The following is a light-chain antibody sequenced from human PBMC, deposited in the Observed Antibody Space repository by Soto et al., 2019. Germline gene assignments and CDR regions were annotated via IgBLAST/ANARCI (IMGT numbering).Light chain of an antibody. CDR2: DAS. J-gene: IGKJ4*01. V-gene: IGKV3-20*01. Sequence: EIVLTQTPGTVSLSPGERATLSCRASQSVRSTYFAWYQHKPGQAPRLLIFDASTRATRVPDRFSGSGSGTDFTLTISRLEPEDFALYYCHQYGHSPVTLGGGTKVEIK. CDR3: HQYGHSPVT. CDR1: QSVRSTY.